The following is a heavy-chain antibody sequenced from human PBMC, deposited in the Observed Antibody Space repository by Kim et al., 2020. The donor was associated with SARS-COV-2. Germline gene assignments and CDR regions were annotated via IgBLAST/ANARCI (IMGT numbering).Heavy chain of an antibody. CDR3: TRAFYYGSSGHLRDI. CDR2: IRSKAYGGTT. V-gene: IGHV3-49*03. CDR1: GFTFGDYA. Sequence: GGSLRLSCTASGFTFGDYAMSWFRQAPGKGLEWVGFIRSKAYGGTTEYAASVKGRFTISRDDSKSIAYLQMNSLKTEDTAVYYCTRAFYYGSSGHLRDIWGQGTMVTVSS. J-gene: IGHJ3*02. D-gene: IGHD3-22*01.